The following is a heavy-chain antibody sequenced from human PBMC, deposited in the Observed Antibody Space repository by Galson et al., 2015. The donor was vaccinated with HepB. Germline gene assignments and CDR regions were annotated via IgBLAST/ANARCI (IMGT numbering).Heavy chain of an antibody. D-gene: IGHD3-22*01. V-gene: IGHV1-2*06. CDR2: INPNSGGT. CDR1: GYTFTGYY. J-gene: IGHJ4*02. CDR3: ARDYYYDSSGYYDY. Sequence: SVKVSCKASGYTFTGYYMHWVRQAPGQGLEWMGRINPNSGGTNYAQRFQGRVTMTRDTSISTAYMELSRLRSDDTAVYYCARDYYYDSSGYYDYWGQGTLVTVSS.